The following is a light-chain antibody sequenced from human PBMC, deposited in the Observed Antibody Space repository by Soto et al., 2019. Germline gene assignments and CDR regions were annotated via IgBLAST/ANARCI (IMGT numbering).Light chain of an antibody. Sequence: QTVVTQEPSFSVSPGVTVTLTCGLSSGSVSTSYYPTWIQQTPGHTPRTLIHSTNTRSSGVPERFSGSILGNKAALTITGAQADDESDYYCVLYMGSGISIFGGGTNMTVL. J-gene: IGLJ2*01. CDR1: SGSVSTSYY. V-gene: IGLV8-61*01. CDR3: VLYMGSGISI. CDR2: STN.